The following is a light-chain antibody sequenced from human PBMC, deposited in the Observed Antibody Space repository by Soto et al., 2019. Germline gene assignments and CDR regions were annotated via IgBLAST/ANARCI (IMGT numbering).Light chain of an antibody. Sequence: EIVLTQSPGTLSLSPGEGATLACRASQSVRSTYLAWYQQKPGQAPRLLIYGASSRATGIPDRFSGSGSGTDFTLSISSLEPEDFAVYYCQQYGSSPLSFGGGTKVDI. J-gene: IGKJ4*01. CDR2: GAS. CDR1: QSVRSTY. CDR3: QQYGSSPLS. V-gene: IGKV3-20*01.